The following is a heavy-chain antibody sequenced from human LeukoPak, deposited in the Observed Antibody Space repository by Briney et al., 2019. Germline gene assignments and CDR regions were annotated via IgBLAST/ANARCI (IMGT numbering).Heavy chain of an antibody. D-gene: IGHD2-15*01. J-gene: IGHJ3*02. Sequence: GESLKISCKGSGYSFTSYWIGRVRQMPGKGLEWMGIIYPGDSDTRYSPSFQGQVTISADKSISTAYLQWSSLKASDTAMYYCARQPQRNENRYCSGGSCLFDIWGQGAMVTVSS. CDR1: GYSFTSYW. CDR2: IYPGDSDT. V-gene: IGHV5-51*01. CDR3: ARQPQRNENRYCSGGSCLFDI.